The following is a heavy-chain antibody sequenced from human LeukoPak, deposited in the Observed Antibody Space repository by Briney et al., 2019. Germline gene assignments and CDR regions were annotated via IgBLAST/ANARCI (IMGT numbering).Heavy chain of an antibody. V-gene: IGHV1-2*06. CDR3: ARELAAAYFDY. D-gene: IGHD6-13*01. J-gene: IGHJ4*02. CDR2: INPNSGGT. Sequence: GASVKVSCKAPGYTFTGYYVHWVRQAPGQGLEWMGRINPNSGGTNYAQKFQGRVTMTRDTSISTAYMELSRLRSDDTAVYYCARELAAAYFDYWGQGTLVTVSS. CDR1: GYTFTGYY.